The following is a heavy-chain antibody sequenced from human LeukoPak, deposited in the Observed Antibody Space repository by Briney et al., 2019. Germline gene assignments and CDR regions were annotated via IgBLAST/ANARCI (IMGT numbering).Heavy chain of an antibody. CDR1: GFTFSSYA. D-gene: IGHD3-10*01. CDR2: ISGSGGST. CDR3: ARCRGLLDPFDY. Sequence: PGGSLRLSCAASGFTFSSYAMSWVRQAPGKGLEWVSAISGSGGSTYYADSVKGRFTISRDNSKNTVYLQMNSLRAEDTAIYYCARCRGLLDPFDYWGQGILVTVSS. J-gene: IGHJ4*02. V-gene: IGHV3-23*01.